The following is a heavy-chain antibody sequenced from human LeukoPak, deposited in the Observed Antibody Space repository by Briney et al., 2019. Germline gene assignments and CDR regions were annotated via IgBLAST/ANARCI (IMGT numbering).Heavy chain of an antibody. CDR1: GYSFINYG. J-gene: IGHJ3*02. V-gene: IGHV1-18*01. CDR3: AREGYTSGFPFDI. D-gene: IGHD6-19*01. CDR2: ISVNNGDT. Sequence: ASVKVSCKASGYSFINYGISWVRQAPGQGLEWMGWISVNNGDTNFAQKLQGRVTMTTDTSTSTAYMELRSLRSDDTAEYYCAREGYTSGFPFDIWGQGTMVTVSS.